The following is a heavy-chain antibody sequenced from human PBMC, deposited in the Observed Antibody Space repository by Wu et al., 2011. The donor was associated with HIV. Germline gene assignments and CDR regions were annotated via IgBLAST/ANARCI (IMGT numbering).Heavy chain of an antibody. CDR1: GGTFSSNA. V-gene: IGHV1-69*01. Sequence: QVQLVQSGAEVKKPGSSVKVPCKASGGTFSSNAISWVRQAPGQGLEWMGGIIPIFGTANYAQKFQGKVTITTDESTSTAYMELSSLRSEDTAVYYCTCGGGKEEVDIWGQGTMVTVSS. CDR2: IIPIFGTA. CDR3: TCGGGKEEVDI. J-gene: IGHJ3*02. D-gene: IGHD4-23*01.